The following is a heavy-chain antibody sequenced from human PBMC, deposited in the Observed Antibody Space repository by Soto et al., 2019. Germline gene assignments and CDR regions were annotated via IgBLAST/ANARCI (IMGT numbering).Heavy chain of an antibody. J-gene: IGHJ6*02. CDR3: ARDNSYCGGDCNNYYYYGMDV. CDR2: TSNGGSNK. CDR1: GFTFRSYA. D-gene: IGHD2-21*02. V-gene: IGHV3-30-3*01. Sequence: QVQLVESGGGVVQPGRSLRLSCAASGFTFRSYAMHWVRQAPGRGLEGVAVTSNGGSNKYYAESVKGRFSISRDNSENTLYLQMTSLRAEDTAVYYCARDNSYCGGDCNNYYYYGMDVWGQGTTVTVSS.